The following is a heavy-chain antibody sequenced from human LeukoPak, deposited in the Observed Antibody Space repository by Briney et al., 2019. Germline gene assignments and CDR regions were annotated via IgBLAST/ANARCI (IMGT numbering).Heavy chain of an antibody. CDR3: ASILYG. CDR1: GFPVSAYS. Sequence: PGGSLRLSCAAPGFPVSAYSLSWDRQAPGKGLEWVATFSSGGRTSYADSVKGRFTITRDTSQTTVYLQMNSLRDEDTARYYCASILYGWGQGTLVTVSS. D-gene: IGHD2/OR15-2a*01. CDR2: FSSGGRT. V-gene: IGHV3-53*01. J-gene: IGHJ4*02.